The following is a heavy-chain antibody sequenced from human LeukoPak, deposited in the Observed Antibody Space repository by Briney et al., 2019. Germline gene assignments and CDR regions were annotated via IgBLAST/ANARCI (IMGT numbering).Heavy chain of an antibody. Sequence: GASVKVSCKASGYTFTSYYMHWVRQAPGQGLEWMGYMYPNSGATKYAPKFQGRVTMTRDTSIRTAYMELSSLRSDDTAVYYCARPEGYDAVDIWGQGTMVIVSS. D-gene: IGHD1-14*01. CDR1: GYTFTSYY. V-gene: IGHV1-2*02. J-gene: IGHJ3*02. CDR2: MYPNSGAT. CDR3: ARPEGYDAVDI.